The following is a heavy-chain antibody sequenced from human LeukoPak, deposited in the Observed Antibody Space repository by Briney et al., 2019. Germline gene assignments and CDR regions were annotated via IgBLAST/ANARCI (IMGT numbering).Heavy chain of an antibody. Sequence: KTSETLSLTCAVSGYSISRGSYWGWIRQPPGKGLEWIGSVYHSGSAYYNPSLKSRVTISVDTSNNQFSLKLTSVTAADTAVYYCAVGLHSGQFAFDIWGQGTMVTVSS. V-gene: IGHV4-38-2*01. CDR3: AVGLHSGQFAFDI. D-gene: IGHD5-24*01. CDR1: GYSISRGSY. J-gene: IGHJ3*02. CDR2: VYHSGSA.